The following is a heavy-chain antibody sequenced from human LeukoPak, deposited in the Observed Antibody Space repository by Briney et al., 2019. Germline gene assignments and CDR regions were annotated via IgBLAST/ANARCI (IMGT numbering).Heavy chain of an antibody. J-gene: IGHJ4*02. Sequence: PGGSLRLSCAASGFTFSSYWMPWVRQAPGKGLVWVSHINSDGGSTTYADSVKGRFTISRDNAKNTLYLQMSSLSAEDTALYYCARAEGGSSWYYFDYWGQGTLVTVSS. CDR3: ARAEGGSSWYYFDY. CDR1: GFTFSSYW. V-gene: IGHV3-74*01. D-gene: IGHD6-13*01. CDR2: INSDGGST.